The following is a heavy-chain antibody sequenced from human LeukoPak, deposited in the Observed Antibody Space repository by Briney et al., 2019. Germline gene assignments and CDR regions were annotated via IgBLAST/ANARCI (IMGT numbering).Heavy chain of an antibody. CDR2: IYPGDSYT. CDR3: ARGYCSTTTCRKFDY. Sequence: GESLKISCKGSGYSFTNYWIGWVRQMPGKGLEWMGIIYPGDSYTRYNPSFQGQVTISADKSVSTAYLQWSGLKASDTAMYYCARGYCSTTTCRKFDYWGQGTLVTVSS. CDR1: GYSFTNYW. D-gene: IGHD2-2*01. V-gene: IGHV5-51*01. J-gene: IGHJ4*02.